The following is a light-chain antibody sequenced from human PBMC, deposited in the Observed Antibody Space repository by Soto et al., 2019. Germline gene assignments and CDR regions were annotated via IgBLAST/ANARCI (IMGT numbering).Light chain of an antibody. CDR3: QQYGSSPYT. V-gene: IGKV3-20*01. CDR1: QSVSSNY. CDR2: AAS. Sequence: EIVLTQSPGTLSLSPGERAALSCRASQSVSSNYLAWYQQKPGQAPRLLISAASSRATGIPDRFSGGGSGTDFTLTISRLEPEDFAVYYCQQYGSSPYTFGQGTKLEIK. J-gene: IGKJ2*01.